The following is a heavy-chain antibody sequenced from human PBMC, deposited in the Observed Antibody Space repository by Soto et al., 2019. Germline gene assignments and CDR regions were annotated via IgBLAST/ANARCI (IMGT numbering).Heavy chain of an antibody. V-gene: IGHV3-48*02. J-gene: IGHJ3*02. CDR2: ITSSSTTI. CDR1: GFTFSRYS. D-gene: IGHD3-9*01. Sequence: AGGSLRLDCAASGFTFSRYSMNWVRQAPGKGLEWVSYITSSSTTIYYADSVKGRFTISRDNAKNSLYLQMNSLRDEDTAVYYCARGEYYDILTGYGPNVFDIWGQGTMVTVSS. CDR3: ARGEYYDILTGYGPNVFDI.